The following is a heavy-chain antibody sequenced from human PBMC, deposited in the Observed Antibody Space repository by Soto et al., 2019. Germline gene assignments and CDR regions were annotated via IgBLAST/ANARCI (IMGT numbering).Heavy chain of an antibody. J-gene: IGHJ4*02. V-gene: IGHV1-69*01. Sequence: QAQLVQSGAEVKKPGSSVKVSCKASGGTFSNYAINWVRQAPGQGLEWMGDITPMFGRPNYAQKFQGRVTITADDPTSTAYLELSSLRSEDTALYYCSREVRVDTPVVGHWGQGTLVTVSS. CDR1: GGTFSNYA. CDR2: ITPMFGRP. CDR3: SREVRVDTPVVGH. D-gene: IGHD2-2*01.